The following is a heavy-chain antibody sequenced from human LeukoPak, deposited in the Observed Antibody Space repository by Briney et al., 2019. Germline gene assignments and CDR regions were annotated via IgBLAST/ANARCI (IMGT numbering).Heavy chain of an antibody. J-gene: IGHJ4*02. CDR1: GFTFSSYA. Sequence: GGSLRLSCAASGFTFSSYAMSWVRQAPGKGLEWVSAISGSGGSTYYADSVKGRFTISRDNSKNTLYLQMNSLRAEDTAVYYCAWIGSNVLLWSGELRDWGQGTLVTVSS. CDR2: ISGSGGST. V-gene: IGHV3-23*01. CDR3: AWIGSNVLLWSGELRD. D-gene: IGHD3-10*01.